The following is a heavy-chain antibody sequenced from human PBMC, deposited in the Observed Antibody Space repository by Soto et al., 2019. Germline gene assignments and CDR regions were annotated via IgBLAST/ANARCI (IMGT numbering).Heavy chain of an antibody. CDR1: GYSFTSYD. Sequence: ASVKVSCKASGYSFTSYDVNWVRQATGQGLEWMGWMNPNSGNTAFAEKFQGRVTMTRDTPISTAYMELSGLTSEDTAVYYCAKGPTYYYGSGSYYFDYWGQGTLVTVSS. V-gene: IGHV1-8*01. CDR3: AKGPTYYYGSGSYYFDY. CDR2: MNPNSGNT. D-gene: IGHD3-10*01. J-gene: IGHJ4*02.